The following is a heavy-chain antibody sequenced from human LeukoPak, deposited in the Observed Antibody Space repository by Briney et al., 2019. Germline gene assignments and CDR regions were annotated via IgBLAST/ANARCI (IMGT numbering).Heavy chain of an antibody. CDR1: GGSISSYY. J-gene: IGHJ5*02. CDR2: IYYSGST. Sequence: SETLSLTCTVSGGSISSYYWSWIRQPPGKGLEWIGYIYYSGSTNYNPSLKSRVTISVDTSKNQFSLKLSSVTAADTAVYYCARRANYYDSSGYKRDNWFDPWGQGTLVTVSS. CDR3: ARRANYYDSSGYKRDNWFDP. V-gene: IGHV4-59*08. D-gene: IGHD3-22*01.